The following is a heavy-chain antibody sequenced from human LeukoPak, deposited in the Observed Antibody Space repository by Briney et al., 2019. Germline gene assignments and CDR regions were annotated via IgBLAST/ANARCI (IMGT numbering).Heavy chain of an antibody. J-gene: IGHJ4*02. CDR3: VKDLHSGWSFDY. V-gene: IGHV3-30*18. CDR2: ISYDGSDK. D-gene: IGHD6-19*01. CDR1: GFTFSSYS. Sequence: GGSLRLSCAASGFTFSSYSMNWIRQAPGKGLEWVAFISYDGSDKNCVDSVQGRFTISRDNSKNTLYLQMNSLRVDDTAVYYCVKDLHSGWSFDYWGQGILVTVSS.